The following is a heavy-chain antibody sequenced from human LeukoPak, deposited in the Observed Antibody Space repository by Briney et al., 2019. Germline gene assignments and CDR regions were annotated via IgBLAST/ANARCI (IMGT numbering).Heavy chain of an antibody. D-gene: IGHD2/OR15-2a*01. CDR1: GGSISGYY. V-gene: IGHV4-59*08. J-gene: IGHJ4*02. CDR2: IYYNGNT. Sequence: SETLSLTCTVSGGSISGYYWSWIRQPPGKGLEWIGYIYYNGNTNYNPSLKSRVTMSVDTSNNQVSLRLSSVTAADTAVYYCARHVEYVSFDRNFDFWGQGDLVTVS. CDR3: ARHVEYVSFDRNFDF.